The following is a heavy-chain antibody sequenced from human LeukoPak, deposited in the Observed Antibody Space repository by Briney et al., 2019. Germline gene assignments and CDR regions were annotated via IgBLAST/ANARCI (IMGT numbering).Heavy chain of an antibody. Sequence: SVKVSCKASGYTFTSYGISWVRQAPGQGLEWMGGIIPIFGTANYAQKFQGRVTITADESTSTAYMELSSLRSEDTAVYYCARDKYSSSWGDYYYYGMDVWGQGTTVTVSS. CDR3: ARDKYSSSWGDYYYYGMDV. CDR2: IIPIFGTA. CDR1: GYTFTSYG. V-gene: IGHV1-69*13. J-gene: IGHJ6*02. D-gene: IGHD6-13*01.